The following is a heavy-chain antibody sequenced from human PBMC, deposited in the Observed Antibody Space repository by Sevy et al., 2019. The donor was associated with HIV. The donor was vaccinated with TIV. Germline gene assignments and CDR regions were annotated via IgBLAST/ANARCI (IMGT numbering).Heavy chain of an antibody. V-gene: IGHV4-31*03. CDR1: GGSISSGGYY. J-gene: IGHJ3*01. D-gene: IGHD1-26*01. Sequence: SETLSLTCTVSGGSISSGGYYWSWIRQHPGKRLEWIGYISYSGSTNYKPSLKSRVTISVDTSKNQFSLKLSSVTAADTAVYYCARATNLNAFDFWGQWTMVTVSS. CDR2: ISYSGST. CDR3: ARATNLNAFDF.